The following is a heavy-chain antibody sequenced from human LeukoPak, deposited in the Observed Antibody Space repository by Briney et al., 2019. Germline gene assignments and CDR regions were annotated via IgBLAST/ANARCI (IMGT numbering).Heavy chain of an antibody. CDR1: GYTFTSYG. V-gene: IGHV1-24*01. J-gene: IGHJ3*02. CDR3: ATGGAFDAFDI. CDR2: FDPEDGET. D-gene: IGHD1-26*01. Sequence: ASVKVSCKASGYTFTSYGISWVRQAPGKGLEWMGGFDPEDGETIYAQKFQGRVTMTEDTSTDTAYMELSSLRSEDTAVYYCATGGAFDAFDIWGQGTMVTVSS.